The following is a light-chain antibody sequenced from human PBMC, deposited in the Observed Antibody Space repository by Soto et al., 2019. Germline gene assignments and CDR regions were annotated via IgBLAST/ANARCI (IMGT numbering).Light chain of an antibody. V-gene: IGKV3-11*01. CDR1: ESVSTY. Sequence: EIVLTQSPATLSLSPWERATLSCRATESVSTYLAWYQQKPGRAPRLLIYDASKRATGIPARFSGSGSGTGFTLTISSLGPEDFAVYYCQQRSKWPITFGQGTRLEIK. CDR3: QQRSKWPIT. CDR2: DAS. J-gene: IGKJ5*01.